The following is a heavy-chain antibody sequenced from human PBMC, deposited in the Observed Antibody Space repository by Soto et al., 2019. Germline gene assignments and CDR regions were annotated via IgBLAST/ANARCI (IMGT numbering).Heavy chain of an antibody. Sequence: GPTLVNPTETLTLTCTVSGFSLSNARMGVSWIRQPPGKALEWLAHIFSNDEKSYSTSLKSRLTISKDTSKSQVVLTMTNMDPVDTATSYSARSVEPGHSHGHYYYGIDVCGRGTTVTVS. D-gene: IGHD5-18*01. J-gene: IGHJ6*02. CDR1: GFSLSNARMG. CDR2: IFSNDEK. V-gene: IGHV2-26*01. CDR3: ARSVEPGHSHGHYYYGIDV.